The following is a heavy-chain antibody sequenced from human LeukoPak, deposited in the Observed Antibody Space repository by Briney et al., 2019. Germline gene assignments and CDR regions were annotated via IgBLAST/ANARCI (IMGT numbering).Heavy chain of an antibody. J-gene: IGHJ4*02. CDR2: IHTSESA. V-gene: IGHV4-4*07. CDR1: GGSISSYY. CDR3: ASGAADGYNSGFDY. D-gene: IGHD5-24*01. Sequence: PSENLSFNCSVSGGSISSYYWSWVRQPPGQALEWIGFIHTSESANSNPSLTSRVTISIHTSKNQFSLNLRSLTAADTAVYFCASGAADGYNSGFDYWGRGSLAAVSS.